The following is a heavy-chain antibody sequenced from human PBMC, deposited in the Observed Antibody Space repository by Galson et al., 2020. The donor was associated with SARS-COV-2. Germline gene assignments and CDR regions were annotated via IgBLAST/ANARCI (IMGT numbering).Heavy chain of an antibody. V-gene: IGHV4-39*01. CDR2: IYYSGST. CDR3: ARSKAADITPRMFDWFDR. J-gene: IGHJ5*02. Sequence: SESLSLTCTVSGGSISSSSYYWGWIRQPPGKGLEWIGSIYYSGSTYYNPSLKSRVTISVDTSKNQFSLKLSSVTAADTAVYYCARSKAADITPRMFDWFDRWGQGTLVTVSS. CDR1: GGSISSSSYY. D-gene: IGHD2-15*01.